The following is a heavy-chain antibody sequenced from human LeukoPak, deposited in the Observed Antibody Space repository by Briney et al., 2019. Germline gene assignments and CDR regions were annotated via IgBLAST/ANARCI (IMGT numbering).Heavy chain of an antibody. CDR2: MNPNSGNT. Sequence: ASVKVSCKASGYTFISHGISWVRQAPGQGLEWMGWMNPNSGNTGYAQKFQGRVTITRNTSISTAYMELSSLRSEDTAVYYCARVLKGCSSTSCYFDYWGQGTLVTVSS. CDR1: GYTFISHG. J-gene: IGHJ4*02. D-gene: IGHD2-2*01. CDR3: ARVLKGCSSTSCYFDY. V-gene: IGHV1-8*03.